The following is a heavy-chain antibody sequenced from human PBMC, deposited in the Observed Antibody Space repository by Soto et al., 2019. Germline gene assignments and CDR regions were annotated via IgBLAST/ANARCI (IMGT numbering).Heavy chain of an antibody. V-gene: IGHV4-30-2*01. CDR3: ARLQFGEGFDY. CDR1: GGSISGGGFS. J-gene: IGHJ4*02. Sequence: LSLTCAVSGGSISGGGFSWSWIRQPPGKGLEWIGYILHTGGTQYNPSLKSRVSMSVDKSKNQFSLHLTSVTAADTAVYYCARLQFGEGFDYWGQGALVTVSS. D-gene: IGHD3-10*01. CDR2: ILHTGGT.